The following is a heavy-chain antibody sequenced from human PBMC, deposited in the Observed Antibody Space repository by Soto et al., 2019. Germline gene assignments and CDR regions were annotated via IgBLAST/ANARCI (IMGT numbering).Heavy chain of an antibody. V-gene: IGHV3-73*01. CDR1: GFTFSGSA. CDR2: IRSKANSYAT. D-gene: IGHD2-15*01. Sequence: GGSLRFSCAASGFTFSGSAMHWVRQASGKGLEWVGRIRSKANSYATAYAASVKGRFTISRDDSKNTAYLQMNSLKTEDTAVYYCTSAGYDAFDIWGQGTMVTVSS. J-gene: IGHJ3*02. CDR3: TSAGYDAFDI.